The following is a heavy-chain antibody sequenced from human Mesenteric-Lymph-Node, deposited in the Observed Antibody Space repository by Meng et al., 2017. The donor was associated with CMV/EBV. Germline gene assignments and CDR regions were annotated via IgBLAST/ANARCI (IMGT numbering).Heavy chain of an antibody. J-gene: IGHJ3*02. CDR3: ARVGGLRDDAFDI. Sequence: GGSLRLSCAASGFTFSSYWMSWVRQAPGKGLEWVANIKQDGSEKYYVDSVKGRFTISRDNAKNSLYLQMNSLRAEDTAVYYCARVGGLRDDAFDIWGQGTMVTVSS. V-gene: IGHV3-7*01. D-gene: IGHD2-15*01. CDR2: IKQDGSEK. CDR1: GFTFSSYW.